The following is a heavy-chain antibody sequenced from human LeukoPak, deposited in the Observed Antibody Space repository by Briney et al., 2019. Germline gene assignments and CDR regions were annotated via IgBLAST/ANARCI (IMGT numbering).Heavy chain of an antibody. D-gene: IGHD6-13*01. CDR1: GGSFSGYY. CDR3: ARGLRQAAGTQEVNWFDP. Sequence: PSETLSLTCAVYGGSFSGYYRSWIRQPPGKGLEWIGEINHSGSTNYNPSLKSRVTISVDTSKNQFSLKLSSVTAADTAVYYCARGLRQAAGTQEVNWFDPWGQGTLVTVSS. V-gene: IGHV4-34*01. CDR2: INHSGST. J-gene: IGHJ5*02.